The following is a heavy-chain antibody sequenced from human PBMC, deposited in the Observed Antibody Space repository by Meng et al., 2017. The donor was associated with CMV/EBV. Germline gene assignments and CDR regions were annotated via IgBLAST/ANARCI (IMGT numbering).Heavy chain of an antibody. CDR1: GGTFSSYA. CDR2: IIPILDIA. CDR3: ARIPVNCTSTSCYEGYHYYYGAMDV. Sequence: SVKVSCKASGGTFSSYAISWVRQAPGQGLEWMGGIIPILDIANYAQKFQGRVTITADKSTSTAYMDLGSLRSEDTALYYCARIPVNCTSTSCYEGYHYYYGAMDVWGQGTTVTVSS. J-gene: IGHJ6*02. V-gene: IGHV1-69*10. D-gene: IGHD2-2*01.